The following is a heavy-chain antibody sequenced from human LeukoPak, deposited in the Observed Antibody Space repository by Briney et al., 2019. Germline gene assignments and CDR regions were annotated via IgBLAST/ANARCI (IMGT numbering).Heavy chain of an antibody. CDR1: VYTFPSYY. CDR2: INPSGGST. CDR3: ARALLWFGDLHDS. V-gene: IGHV1-46*01. D-gene: IGHD3-10*01. J-gene: IGHJ4*02. Sequence: ASVKVSCKASVYTFPSYYLHWVGQAPGQGLEWMGIINPSGGSTTYAQKFQGRVTMTRDTSTSTVYVELSSLRSEDTAVYYCARALLWFGDLHDSWGQGTLVSVSS.